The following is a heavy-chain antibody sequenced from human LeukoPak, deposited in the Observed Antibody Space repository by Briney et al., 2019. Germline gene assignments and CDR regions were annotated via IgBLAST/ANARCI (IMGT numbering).Heavy chain of an antibody. CDR1: GYTFTNYW. CDR2: IDPSDSYT. CDR3: ARVGHYGSGSYYTTGFDY. V-gene: IGHV5-10-1*01. Sequence: PGESLQISCKGSGYTFTNYWIIWVRQLPGKGLEWMGRIDPSDSYTNYSPSFQGHVTISADKSISTAYLQWSSLKASDTAMYYCARVGHYGSGSYYTTGFDYWGQGTPVTLSS. D-gene: IGHD3-10*01. J-gene: IGHJ4*02.